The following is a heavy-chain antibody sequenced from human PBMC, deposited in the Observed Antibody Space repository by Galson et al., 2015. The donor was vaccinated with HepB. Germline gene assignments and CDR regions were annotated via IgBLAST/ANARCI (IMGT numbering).Heavy chain of an antibody. D-gene: IGHD6-6*01. CDR1: GFTFSSYS. J-gene: IGHJ6*03. CDR3: ARDGYRSSGYYYYYYYMDV. V-gene: IGHV3-48*02. CDR2: ISSSSSTI. Sequence: SLRLSCAASGFTFSSYSMNWVRQAPGKGLEWVSYISSSSSTIYYADSVKGRFTISRDNAKNSLYLQMNSLRDEDTAVYYCARDGYRSSGYYYYYYYMDVWGKGTTVTVSS.